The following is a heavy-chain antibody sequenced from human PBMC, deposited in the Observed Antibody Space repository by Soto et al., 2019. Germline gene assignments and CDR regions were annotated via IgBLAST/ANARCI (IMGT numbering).Heavy chain of an antibody. CDR1: GLTFSTYA. J-gene: IGHJ4*02. D-gene: IGHD3-9*01. V-gene: IGHV3-23*01. CDR3: AKAVGQYLYFFNN. Sequence: EVQVLESWGGLIQPGGTLRLSCAFAGLTFSTYAASWVRQAPGKGLEWVSGIDTSGHNTYYADFVKGRFTISRDNSNNTLFLHMNNLRAEDTAVYYCAKAVGQYLYFFNNLGQGILVTVSS. CDR2: IDTSGHNT.